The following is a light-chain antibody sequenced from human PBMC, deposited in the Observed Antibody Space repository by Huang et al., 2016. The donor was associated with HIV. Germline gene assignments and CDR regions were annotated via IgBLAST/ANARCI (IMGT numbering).Light chain of an antibody. CDR1: QSISSY. J-gene: IGKJ5*01. V-gene: IGKV1-39*01. CDR2: AAS. CDR3: QQSYSTASS. Sequence: DIQMTQSPSSLSASVGDRVTITCRASQSISSYFNWYQQQPGKAPKLLMYAASSLQSGVPSRFSGRGSGTDFTLTISSLQPEDFATYYCQQSYSTASSFGQGTRLEMK.